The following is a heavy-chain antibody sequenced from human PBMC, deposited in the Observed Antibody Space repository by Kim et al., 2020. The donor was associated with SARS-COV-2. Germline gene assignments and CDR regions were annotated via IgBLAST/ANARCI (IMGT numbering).Heavy chain of an antibody. V-gene: IGHV3-23*01. CDR2: IDGSDGTT. D-gene: IGHD2-21*01. CDR1: GFTFTGHA. Sequence: GGSRRLSCTTSGFTFTGHAMSWVRQAPGKGLEWVSSIDGSDGTTYYVDSVRGRFTISRDDSKNTLYLQMSALRGDDTAVYYCMKGGWGWIWDHWGQGTLVTVPS. CDR3: MKGGWGWIWDH. J-gene: IGHJ4*02.